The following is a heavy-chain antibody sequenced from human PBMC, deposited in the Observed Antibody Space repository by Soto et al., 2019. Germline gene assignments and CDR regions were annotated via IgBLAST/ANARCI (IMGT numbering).Heavy chain of an antibody. CDR2: IKQDGSEK. D-gene: IGHD4-17*01. J-gene: IGHJ6*02. CDR1: GFTFSSYW. V-gene: IGHV3-7*01. CDR3: ARAPDYGDYFYYYYYGMDV. Sequence: GGSLRLSCAASGFTFSSYWMSWVRQAPGKGLEWVANIKQDGSEKYYVDSVKGRFTISRDNAKNSLYLQMNSLRAEDTAVYYCARAPDYGDYFYYYYYGMDVWGQGNTVTVSS.